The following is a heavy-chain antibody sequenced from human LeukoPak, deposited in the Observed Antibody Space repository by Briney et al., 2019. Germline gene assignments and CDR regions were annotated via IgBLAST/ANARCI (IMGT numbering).Heavy chain of an antibody. CDR3: ARGGPHYYGSGSYIGP. J-gene: IGHJ5*02. CDR1: GGSISSGGYY. D-gene: IGHD3-10*01. V-gene: IGHV4-31*03. CDR2: IYYSGST. Sequence: SQTLSLTCTVSGGSISSGGYYWSWIRQHPGKGLEWIGYIYYSGSTYYNPSLKSRVTISVDTSKNQFSLKLSSATAADTAVYYCARGGPHYYGSGSYIGPWGQGTLVTVSS.